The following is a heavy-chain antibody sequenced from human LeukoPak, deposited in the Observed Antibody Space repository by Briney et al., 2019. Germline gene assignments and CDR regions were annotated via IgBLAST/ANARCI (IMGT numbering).Heavy chain of an antibody. D-gene: IGHD3-3*01. CDR3: ARGNTIFGVVPSYFDY. CDR2: INHSGST. Sequence: PSETLSLTCAVYGGSFSGYYWSWIRQPPGKGLEWIGEINHSGSTNYNPSLKSRVTISVDTSKNQFSLKLSSVTAADTAVYYCARGNTIFGVVPSYFDYWGQGTLVTVSP. J-gene: IGHJ4*02. V-gene: IGHV4-34*01. CDR1: GGSFSGYY.